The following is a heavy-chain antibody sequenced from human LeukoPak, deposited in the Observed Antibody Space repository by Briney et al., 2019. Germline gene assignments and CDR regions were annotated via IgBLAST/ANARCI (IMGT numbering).Heavy chain of an antibody. J-gene: IGHJ4*02. D-gene: IGHD5-18*01. CDR1: GGSISSYY. CDR3: ASTPVVDTATPGPFDY. CDR2: IYYSGST. V-gene: IGHV4-59*08. Sequence: SETLSLTCTVSGGSISSYYWSWIRQPPGKGLEWIGYIYYSGSTNYNPSLKSRVTISVDTSKNQFSLKLSSVTAADTAVYYCASTPVVDTATPGPFDYWGQGTLVTVSS.